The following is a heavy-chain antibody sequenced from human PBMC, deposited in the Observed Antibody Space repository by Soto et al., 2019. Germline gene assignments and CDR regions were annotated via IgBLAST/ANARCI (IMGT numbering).Heavy chain of an antibody. V-gene: IGHV4-59*12. CDR2: IHNSGNT. Sequence: PSETLSLTCTVSGGSINSYYWTWIRQPPGKDLEWIGFIHNSGNTRYNPSLNGRVTMSVDTSKKQFSLKLRSVTAADTAVYYCVRDGTKTLRDWFDPWGQGISVTVSS. D-gene: IGHD1-1*01. CDR1: GGSINSYY. J-gene: IGHJ5*02. CDR3: VRDGTKTLRDWFDP.